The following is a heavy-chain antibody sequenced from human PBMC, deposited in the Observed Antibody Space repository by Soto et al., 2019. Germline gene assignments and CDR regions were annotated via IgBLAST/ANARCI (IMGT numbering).Heavy chain of an antibody. D-gene: IGHD3-9*01. Sequence: GESLKISCKGSGYSFTSYWISWVRQMPGKGLEWMGRIDPSDSCTNYSPSFQGHVTISADKSISTAYLQWSSLKASDTAMYYCASVSTYYDILTGYSQRLEYWGQGTMVTVSS. CDR3: ASVSTYYDILTGYSQRLEY. CDR1: GYSFTSYW. V-gene: IGHV5-10-1*01. J-gene: IGHJ4*02. CDR2: IDPSDSCT.